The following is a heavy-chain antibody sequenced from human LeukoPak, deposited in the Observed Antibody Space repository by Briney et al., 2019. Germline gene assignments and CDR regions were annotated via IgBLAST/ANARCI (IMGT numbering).Heavy chain of an antibody. CDR2: IYYSGST. Sequence: PSETPSLTCTVSGGSISSSSYYWGWIRQPPGKGLEWVGSIYYSGSTYYNPSLKSRVTISVDTSKNQFSLKLSSVTAADTAVYYCARGTLAAAGAYYFDYWGQGTLVTVSS. CDR1: GGSISSSSYY. J-gene: IGHJ4*02. D-gene: IGHD6-13*01. CDR3: ARGTLAAAGAYYFDY. V-gene: IGHV4-39*07.